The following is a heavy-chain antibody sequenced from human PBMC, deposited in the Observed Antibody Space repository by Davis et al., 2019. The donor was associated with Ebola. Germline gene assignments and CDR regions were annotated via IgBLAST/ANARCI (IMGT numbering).Heavy chain of an antibody. CDR2: IYHSGST. V-gene: IGHV4-30-2*05. CDR3: ARAYKYQLWAINGMDV. Sequence: MPSETLSLTCAVSGGSISSGGYSWSWIRQPPGKGLAWIGYIYHSGSTYYNPSLKSRVTISVDTSKNQFSLKLSSVTAADTAVYYCARAYKYQLWAINGMDVWGQGTTVTVSS. CDR1: GGSISSGGYS. D-gene: IGHD2-2*01. J-gene: IGHJ6*02.